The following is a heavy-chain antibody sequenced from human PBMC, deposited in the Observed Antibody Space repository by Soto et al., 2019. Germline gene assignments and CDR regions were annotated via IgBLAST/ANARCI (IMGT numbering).Heavy chain of an antibody. J-gene: IGHJ5*02. CDR1: GGSISSGGYY. V-gene: IGHV4-31*03. Sequence: SETLSLTCTVSGGSISSGGYYWNWIRQHPGKGLEWIGYVFYSGTTYYNPSLKSRVTISVDTSKNQFSLKLSSVTAADTAVYYCARSVDPWGQGTLVTVSS. CDR3: ARSVDP. CDR2: VFYSGTT.